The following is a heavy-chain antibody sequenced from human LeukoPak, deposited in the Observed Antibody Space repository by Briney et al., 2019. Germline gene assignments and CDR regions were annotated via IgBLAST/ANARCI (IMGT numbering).Heavy chain of an antibody. D-gene: IGHD4-17*01. CDR2: IYYSGST. J-gene: IGHJ4*02. CDR3: ARHWIGRDGDLDYPFDY. Sequence: SETLSLTCTVSDGSISSYYWSWIRQPPGKGLEWVAYIYYSGSTSYNPSLKSRVTISIDTSKKQFSLKLSSVTAADTAMYYCARHWIGRDGDLDYPFDYWGQGTLVTVSS. V-gene: IGHV4-59*08. CDR1: DGSISSYY.